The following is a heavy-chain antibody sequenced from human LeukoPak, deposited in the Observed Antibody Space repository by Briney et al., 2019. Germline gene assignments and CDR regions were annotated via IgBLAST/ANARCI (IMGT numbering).Heavy chain of an antibody. CDR1: GFTFSNYN. CDR3: AREEEWYASGTYYKGFDS. V-gene: IGHV3-21*01. J-gene: IGHJ4*02. Sequence: GGSLRLSCAASGFTFSNYNMNWVRQAPGKGLEWVSCISTRSTYIYYADSVKGRFTISRDNAKNSLYLQMNSLRADDTAVYYCAREEEWYASGTYYKGFDSWGQGTLVTVSS. D-gene: IGHD3-10*01. CDR2: ISTRSTYI.